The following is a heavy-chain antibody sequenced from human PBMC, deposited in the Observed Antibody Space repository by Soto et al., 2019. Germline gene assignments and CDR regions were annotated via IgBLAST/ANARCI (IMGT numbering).Heavy chain of an antibody. J-gene: IGHJ4*02. V-gene: IGHV3-23*01. D-gene: IGHD6-19*01. CDR2: IDYSGGTT. Sequence: GGSLRLSCAASGFTFSRLAMGWVRQAPGKGLEWVSVIDYSGGTTYYTDSVKGRFTISRDNSKKMLFLQMNSLRAEDTAVYFCAKDATRTDGWYYFDYWGQGALVTVSS. CDR3: AKDATRTDGWYYFDY. CDR1: GFTFSRLA.